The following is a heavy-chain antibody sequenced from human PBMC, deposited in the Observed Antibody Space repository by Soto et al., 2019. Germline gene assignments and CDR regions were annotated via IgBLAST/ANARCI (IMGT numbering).Heavy chain of an antibody. Sequence: GESLKISCKGSGYSFTTYWISWVRQMPGKGLEWMGRIDPSDSYTNYSPSFKGHVTISADKSISTAYLQWSSLRASDTAMYYCARPRSSSRNYYGMDVWGQGTTVTVSS. J-gene: IGHJ6*02. V-gene: IGHV5-10-1*01. D-gene: IGHD6-13*01. CDR1: GYSFTTYW. CDR2: IDPSDSYT. CDR3: ARPRSSSRNYYGMDV.